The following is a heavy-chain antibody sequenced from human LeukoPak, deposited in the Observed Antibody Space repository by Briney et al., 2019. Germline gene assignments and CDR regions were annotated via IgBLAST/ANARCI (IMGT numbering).Heavy chain of an antibody. CDR2: INHSGST. CDR1: GGSFSGYY. J-gene: IGHJ4*02. V-gene: IGHV4-34*01. Sequence: PSETLSLTCAAYGGSFSGYYWSWIRQPPGKGLEWIGEINHSGSTNYNPSLKSRVTISVDTSKNQFSLKLSSVTAADTAVYYCARGRAGDYDYVWGSYRYKDYFDYWGQGTLVTVSS. D-gene: IGHD3-16*02. CDR3: ARGRAGDYDYVWGSYRYKDYFDY.